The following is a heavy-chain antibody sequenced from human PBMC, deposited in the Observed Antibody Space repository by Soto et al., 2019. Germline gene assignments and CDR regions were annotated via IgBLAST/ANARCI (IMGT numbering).Heavy chain of an antibody. V-gene: IGHV1-69*12. CDR3: ARDKGLRYFDWLARDGMDV. CDR2: IIPIFGTA. D-gene: IGHD3-9*01. Sequence: QVQLVQSGAEVKKPGSSVKVSCKASGGTFSSYAISWVRQAPGQGLEWMGGIIPIFGTANYAQKFQGRVTITADESTSTASMELSSLRSEDTAVYYCARDKGLRYFDWLARDGMDVWGQGTTVTVSS. J-gene: IGHJ6*02. CDR1: GGTFSSYA.